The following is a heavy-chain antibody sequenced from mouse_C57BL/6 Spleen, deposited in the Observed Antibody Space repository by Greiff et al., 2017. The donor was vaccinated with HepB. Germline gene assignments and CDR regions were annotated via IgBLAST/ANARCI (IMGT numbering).Heavy chain of an antibody. J-gene: IGHJ4*01. V-gene: IGHV5-6*01. Sequence: EVKLVESGGDLVKPGGSLKLSCAASGFTFSSYGMSWVRQTPDKRLEWVATISSGGSYTYYPDSVKGRFTISRDNAKNTLYLQMSSLKSEDTAMYYCARPFDGNYVDYYAMDYWGQGTSVTVSS. CDR3: ARPFDGNYVDYYAMDY. D-gene: IGHD2-1*01. CDR1: GFTFSSYG. CDR2: ISSGGSYT.